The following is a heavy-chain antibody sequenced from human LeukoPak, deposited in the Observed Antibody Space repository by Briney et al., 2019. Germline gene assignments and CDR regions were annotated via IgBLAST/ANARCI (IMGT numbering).Heavy chain of an antibody. Sequence: SVKVSCKASGCTFSSYAISWVRQPPGQGLEWMGGIIPIFGTANYAQKFQGRVTITADESTSTAYMELSSLRSEDTAVYYCAIDGIVGATTEAAYDYWGQGTLVTVSS. CDR2: IIPIFGTA. J-gene: IGHJ4*02. CDR3: AIDGIVGATTEAAYDY. D-gene: IGHD1-26*01. V-gene: IGHV1-69*13. CDR1: GCTFSSYA.